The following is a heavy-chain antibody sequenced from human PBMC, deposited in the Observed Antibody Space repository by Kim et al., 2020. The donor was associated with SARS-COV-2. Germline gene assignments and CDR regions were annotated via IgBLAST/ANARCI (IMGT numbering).Heavy chain of an antibody. J-gene: IGHJ2*01. CDR1: RFTFSSSA. D-gene: IGHD2-21*02. CDR2: IFGSGHGT. V-gene: IGHV3-23*01. Sequence: GGSLRLSCVASRFTFSSSALTWVRQAPGKGLEWVSTIFGSGHGTYYADSVRGRFVVSRDNSQNTLYLQMNNLRADDTAIYYCAKNVHLSSVTFLWYFDLWGRGTSVTVSS. CDR3: AKNVHLSSVTFLWYFDL.